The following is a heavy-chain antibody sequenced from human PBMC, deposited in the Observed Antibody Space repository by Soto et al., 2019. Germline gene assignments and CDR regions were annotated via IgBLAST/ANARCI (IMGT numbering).Heavy chain of an antibody. CDR3: AKDKPGTTSFDY. D-gene: IGHD1-1*01. CDR1: GFTISSNA. Sequence: GGSLRLSCAASGFTISSNAMYWVRQAPGKGLEWVSGISDRGDTTHYADSVKGRFTISRDTSKNTLYLQLNTLRAGDTAVYYCAKDKPGTTSFDYWGQGTLVTVSS. V-gene: IGHV3-23*01. CDR2: ISDRGDTT. J-gene: IGHJ4*02.